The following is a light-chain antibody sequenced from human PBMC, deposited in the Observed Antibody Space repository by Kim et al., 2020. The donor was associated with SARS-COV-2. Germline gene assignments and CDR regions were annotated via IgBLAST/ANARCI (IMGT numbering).Light chain of an antibody. Sequence: QSVLTQPPTVSGAPGERVTISCTGSSSNTGVGYDVHWYQQFPGTAPRLLIFRYSYRPSGVPYRFSGFKSGTSASLVITGLQAEDEADYYCQPYDSGLRGWVFGGGTQLTVL. CDR3: QPYDSGLRGWV. J-gene: IGLJ3*02. CDR1: SSNTGVGYD. V-gene: IGLV1-40*01. CDR2: RYS.